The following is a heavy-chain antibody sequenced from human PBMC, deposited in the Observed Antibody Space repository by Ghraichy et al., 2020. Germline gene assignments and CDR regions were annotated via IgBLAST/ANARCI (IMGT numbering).Heavy chain of an antibody. V-gene: IGHV3-48*01. CDR1: GFTLSDYS. CDR2: ISSGSSTI. CDR3: ARFQRGFDY. D-gene: IGHD3-10*01. Sequence: GGSLRLSCIASGFTLSDYSVNWVRQAPGKGLEWISYISSGSSTIFYADSVKGRFTISRDNAKKSLFLQMSSLRAEDTAVYYCARFQRGFDYWGQGTLVTVSS. J-gene: IGHJ4*02.